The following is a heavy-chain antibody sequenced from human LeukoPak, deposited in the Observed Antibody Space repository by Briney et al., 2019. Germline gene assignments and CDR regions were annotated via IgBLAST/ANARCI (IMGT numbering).Heavy chain of an antibody. J-gene: IGHJ4*02. CDR1: GFTFGSYS. V-gene: IGHV3-21*01. CDR2: ISSSSSYI. Sequence: GGSLRLSCAASGFTFGSYSMNWVRQAPGKGLEWVSSISSSSSYIYYADSVKGRFTISRDNAKNSLYLQMNSLRAEDTAVYYCARSSIAVAGGFDYWGQGTLVTVSS. D-gene: IGHD6-19*01. CDR3: ARSSIAVAGGFDY.